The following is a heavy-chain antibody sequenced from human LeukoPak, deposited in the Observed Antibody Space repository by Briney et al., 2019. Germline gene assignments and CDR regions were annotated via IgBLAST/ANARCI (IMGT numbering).Heavy chain of an antibody. D-gene: IGHD1-26*01. CDR3: ARSSIVGATTTGFDD. Sequence: PGGSLRLSCAASGFTFSSYSMNWVRQAPGKGLEWVSSISSSSSYIYYADSVKGRFTISRDNAKNSLYLQMNSLRAEDTAVYYCARSSIVGATTTGFDDWGQGTMVTVSS. J-gene: IGHJ4*02. V-gene: IGHV3-21*01. CDR2: ISSSSSYI. CDR1: GFTFSSYS.